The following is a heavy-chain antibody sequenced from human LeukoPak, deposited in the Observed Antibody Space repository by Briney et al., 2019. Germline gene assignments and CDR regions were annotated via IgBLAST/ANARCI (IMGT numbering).Heavy chain of an antibody. J-gene: IGHJ4*02. CDR3: ARDFYDSSGYYGEYGY. CDR1: GFTFSSYW. V-gene: IGHV3-74*01. D-gene: IGHD3-22*01. Sequence: GGSLRLPCAASGFTFSSYWMHWVRQAPGKGLVWVSRINSDGSSTSYADSVKGRFTISRDNAKNTLYLQMNSLRAEDTAVYYCARDFYDSSGYYGEYGYWGQGTLVTVSS. CDR2: INSDGSST.